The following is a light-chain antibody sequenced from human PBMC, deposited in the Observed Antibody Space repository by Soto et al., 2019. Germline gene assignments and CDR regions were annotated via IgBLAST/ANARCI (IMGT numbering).Light chain of an antibody. J-gene: IGLJ1*01. CDR2: LNSDGSH. CDR3: QTGGTGIQV. CDR1: SGHSSYA. V-gene: IGLV4-69*01. Sequence: QLVLTQSPSASASLGASVKLTCTLSSGHSSYAIAWHQQQPEKGPRYFMKLNSDGSHSKGDGIPDRFSGSSSGAERYLTISSRQSEEEADYYCQTGGTGIQVFGTGTKLTVL.